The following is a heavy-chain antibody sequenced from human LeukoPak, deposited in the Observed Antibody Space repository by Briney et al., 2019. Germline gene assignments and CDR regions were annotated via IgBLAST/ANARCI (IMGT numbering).Heavy chain of an antibody. V-gene: IGHV4-59*12. Sequence: SETLSLTCTVSGGSISSYYWSWIRQPPGKGLEWIGYIYYSGCTNYNPSLKSRVTISVDTSKNQFSLKLSSVTAADTAVYYCARARITVFRGVIWYFDLWGRGTLVTVSS. CDR3: ARARITVFRGVIWYFDL. CDR2: IYYSGCT. D-gene: IGHD3-10*01. CDR1: GGSISSYY. J-gene: IGHJ2*01.